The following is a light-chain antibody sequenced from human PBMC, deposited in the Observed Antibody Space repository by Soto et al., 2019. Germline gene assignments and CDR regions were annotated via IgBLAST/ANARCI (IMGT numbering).Light chain of an antibody. CDR3: CSYAGSYTEV. J-gene: IGLJ2*01. CDR1: SSDVGGYNY. Sequence: QSALTQPASVSGSPGQSITISCTGTSSDVGGYNYVSWYQQHPGKAPKLMIYEVSNRPSGVSNRFSGSKSGNTASLTISGLQAEDEADYYCCSYAGSYTEVFGGGTKVTVL. CDR2: EVS. V-gene: IGLV2-14*01.